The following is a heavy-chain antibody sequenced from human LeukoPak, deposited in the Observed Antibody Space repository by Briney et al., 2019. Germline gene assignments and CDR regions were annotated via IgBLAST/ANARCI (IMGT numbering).Heavy chain of an antibody. CDR2: INHSGST. J-gene: IGHJ4*02. V-gene: IGHV4-34*01. Sequence: SETLSLTCAVYGGSFSGYYWSWIRQPPGKGLEWIGEINHSGSTNYNPSLKSRVTISVDTSKNQFSLKLSSVTAADTAVYYCARLDHGSGSYYYYYWGQGTLVTVSS. CDR1: GGSFSGYY. D-gene: IGHD3-10*01. CDR3: ARLDHGSGSYYYYY.